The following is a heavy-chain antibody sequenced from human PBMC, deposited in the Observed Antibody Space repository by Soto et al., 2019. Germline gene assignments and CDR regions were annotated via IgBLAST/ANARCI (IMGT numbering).Heavy chain of an antibody. J-gene: IGHJ4*02. CDR2: ISGNGESI. CDR1: GFTFSSYT. D-gene: IGHD3-22*01. Sequence: EVQLLESGGGLVQPGGSLRLSCAASGFTFSSYTMTWVRQAPGKGPEWVSSISGNGESIKYADSVKGRFTISRDNSKNTLYLQINSLRAEDTAVYYCARSRMVMIVVVVPSFLDSWGQGELVTVSS. V-gene: IGHV3-23*01. CDR3: ARSRMVMIVVVVPSFLDS.